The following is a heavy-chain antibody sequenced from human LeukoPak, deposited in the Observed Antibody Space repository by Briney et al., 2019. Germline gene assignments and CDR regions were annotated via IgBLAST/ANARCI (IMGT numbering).Heavy chain of an antibody. D-gene: IGHD3-3*01. CDR1: GYTFTSYD. CDR2: VNPNSGNT. V-gene: IGHV1-8*03. Sequence: GASVKVSCKASGYTFTSYDINWVRQATGQGLEWMGWVNPNSGNTGYAQKFQGRVTITRNTSISTAYMELSSLRSEDTAVYYCARGVKEVFLEWLYLTYYFDYWGQGTLVIVSS. J-gene: IGHJ4*02. CDR3: ARGVKEVFLEWLYLTYYFDY.